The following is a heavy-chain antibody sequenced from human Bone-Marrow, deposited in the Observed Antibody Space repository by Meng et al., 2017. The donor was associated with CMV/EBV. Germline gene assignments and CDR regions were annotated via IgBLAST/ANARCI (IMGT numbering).Heavy chain of an antibody. CDR1: GYTFTSYG. V-gene: IGHV1-18*01. Sequence: ASVKVSCKASGYTFTSYGISWVRQAPGQGLEWMGWISAYNGNTNYAQKLQGRVTMTTDTSTSTAYMELRSLRSDDTAVYYCARAQVSIFGVVILKYYYYYYGMDVWGQGTTVTVSS. CDR2: ISAYNGNT. D-gene: IGHD3-3*01. CDR3: ARAQVSIFGVVILKYYYYYYGMDV. J-gene: IGHJ6*02.